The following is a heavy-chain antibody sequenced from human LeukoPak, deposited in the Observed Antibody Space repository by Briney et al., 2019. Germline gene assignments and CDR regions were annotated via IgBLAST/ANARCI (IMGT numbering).Heavy chain of an antibody. CDR2: IYPGDSDT. CDR1: GYSFTSYW. D-gene: IGHD5-18*01. CDR3: ARRKVDTAMWNRFDY. Sequence: KRGESLKISCKGSGYSFTSYWIGWVRQMPVKGLEWMGIIYPGDSDTRHSPSFQGQVTFSADKSISTAYLQWSSLKASDTAMYYCARRKVDTAMWNRFDYWGQGTLVTVSS. J-gene: IGHJ4*02. V-gene: IGHV5-51*01.